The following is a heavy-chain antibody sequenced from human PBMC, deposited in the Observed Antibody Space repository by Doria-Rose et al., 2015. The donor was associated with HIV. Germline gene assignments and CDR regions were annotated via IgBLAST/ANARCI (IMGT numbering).Heavy chain of an antibody. J-gene: IGHJ4*02. CDR3: ARIKSSRWYHKYYFDF. Sequence: ESGPVLVKPTETLTLTCTVSGVSLSSPGMGVSWIRQPPGKALEWLANIFSDDERYYNTSLKSRLTISRGTSKSQVVLTMTDMDPVDTATYYCARIKSSRWYHKYYFDFWGQGTLVIVSA. D-gene: IGHD6-13*01. CDR2: IFSDDER. V-gene: IGHV2-26*01. CDR1: GVSLSSPGMG.